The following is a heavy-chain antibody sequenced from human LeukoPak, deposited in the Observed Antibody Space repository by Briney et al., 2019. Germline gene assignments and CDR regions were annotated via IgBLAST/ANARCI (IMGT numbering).Heavy chain of an antibody. V-gene: IGHV1-2*02. CDR3: ARDQGIVVVTGIFDY. CDR2: INPNSGGT. CDR1: GYTFTGYY. D-gene: IGHD2-21*02. J-gene: IGHJ4*02. Sequence: ASVKVSCKASGYTFTGYYMHWVRQAPGQGLEWMGWINPNSGGTNYAQKFQGRVTMTRDTSISTAYMELSRLRSDDTAVYYCARDQGIVVVTGIFDYWGQGTLVTVSS.